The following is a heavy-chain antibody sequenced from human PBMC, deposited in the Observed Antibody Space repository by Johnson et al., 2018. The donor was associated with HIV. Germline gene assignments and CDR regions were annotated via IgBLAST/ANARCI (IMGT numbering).Heavy chain of an antibody. V-gene: IGHV3-66*01. Sequence: VKLVESGGGLVKPGGSLRLSCAASGFPFSDYYMSWIRQAPGKGLEWVSVIYSGGSTYYADSVKGRFTISRDNSKKTLYLHMNGLRVEDTAGYYCSKCIWGSSLIDVFDMWGRGTTVIVSS. CDR1: GFPFSDYY. CDR3: SKCIWGSSLIDVFDM. D-gene: IGHD3-16*01. J-gene: IGHJ3*02. CDR2: IYSGGST.